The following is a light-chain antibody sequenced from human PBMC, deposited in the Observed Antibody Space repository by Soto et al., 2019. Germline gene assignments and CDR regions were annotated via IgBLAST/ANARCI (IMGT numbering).Light chain of an antibody. CDR1: QGISNW. CDR2: AAS. J-gene: IGKJ4*01. Sequence: DIQMTQSPSSVSASVGDRVTITCRASQGISNWLAWYQQQPGKAPKLLIYAASSLQSGVPSRFSGGGSGTHFTLIISSLQAEDFATYYCQLTITFRPLTFGGGTKVEIK. CDR3: QLTITFRPLT. V-gene: IGKV1-12*01.